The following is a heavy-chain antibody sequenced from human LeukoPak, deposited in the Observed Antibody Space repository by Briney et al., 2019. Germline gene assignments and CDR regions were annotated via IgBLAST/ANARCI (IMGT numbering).Heavy chain of an antibody. Sequence: PGGSLRLSCAASGFTFSNYGMSWVRQAPGKGLEWVSAISGSGGSTYYADSVKGRFTISRDNSKNTLYLQMNSLRVEDTAVYYCAKGSYCGGDCYSGGWFDPWGQGTLVTVSS. CDR2: ISGSGGST. CDR1: GFTFSNYG. CDR3: AKGSYCGGDCYSGGWFDP. D-gene: IGHD2-21*02. V-gene: IGHV3-23*01. J-gene: IGHJ5*02.